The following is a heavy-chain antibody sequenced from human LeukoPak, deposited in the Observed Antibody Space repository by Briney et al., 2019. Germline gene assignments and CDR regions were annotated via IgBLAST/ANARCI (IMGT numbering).Heavy chain of an antibody. V-gene: IGHV3-21*01. D-gene: IGHD3-16*01. J-gene: IGHJ4*02. CDR3: AREFEGTASGAGY. CDR2: MSVGSGLI. Sequence: GGSLRLSXAASGFIFSRYSMNWVRQAPGKGLEWVASMSVGSGLIYYAESVRGRFTVSRDNAKNSLYLRMKSLRADDTAVYYCAREFEGTASGAGYWGQGTLVTVSS. CDR1: GFIFSRYS.